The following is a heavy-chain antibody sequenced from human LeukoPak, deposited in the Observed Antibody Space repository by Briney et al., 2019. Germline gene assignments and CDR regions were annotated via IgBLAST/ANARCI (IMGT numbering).Heavy chain of an antibody. CDR2: IISTYGAS. CDR3: ARDRTGYGNYYFDS. CDR1: GDTVRGDA. V-gene: IGHV1-69*13. Sequence: SVKVSCTASGDTVRGDAIGWVRQAPGQGLEGIGGIISTYGASNYAQKFQGRVTLTADESANTAYMELRGLRSEDTAVYYCARDRTGYGNYYFDSWGQGTPVTVSS. D-gene: IGHD2/OR15-2a*01. J-gene: IGHJ4*02.